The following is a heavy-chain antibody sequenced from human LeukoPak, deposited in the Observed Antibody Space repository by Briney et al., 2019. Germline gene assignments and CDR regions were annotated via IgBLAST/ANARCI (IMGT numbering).Heavy chain of an antibody. CDR1: GGSISSYY. Sequence: PSETLSLTCTVSGGSISSYYWSWIRQPAGKGLEWIGRIYTSGSTNYNPSLKSRVTISVDTSKNQFSLKLSSVTAADTAVYYCARDTPHSSSWSLVPKPGPLWYWGQGTLVTVSS. CDR3: ARDTPHSSSWSLVPKPGPLWY. V-gene: IGHV4-4*07. CDR2: IYTSGST. J-gene: IGHJ4*02. D-gene: IGHD6-13*01.